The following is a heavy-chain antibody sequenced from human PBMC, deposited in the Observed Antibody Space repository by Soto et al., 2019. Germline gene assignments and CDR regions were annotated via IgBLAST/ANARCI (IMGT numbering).Heavy chain of an antibody. CDR1: GFTFSSCA. D-gene: IGHD3-3*01. Sequence: QVQLVESGGGVVQPGRSLRLSCAASGFTFSSCAMHWVRQAPGKGLEWVALISYDGSNKYYADSVKGRFTISRDNSKNTLYLQINSQRAEHTAVDYYARDKIDLRFLEWSYYFDSWGQGDLVTVSS. J-gene: IGHJ4*02. CDR3: ARDKIDLRFLEWSYYFDS. CDR2: ISYDGSNK. V-gene: IGHV3-30-3*01.